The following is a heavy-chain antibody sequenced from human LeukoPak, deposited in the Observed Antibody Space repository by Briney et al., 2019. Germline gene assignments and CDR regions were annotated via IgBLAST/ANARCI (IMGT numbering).Heavy chain of an antibody. CDR2: IYTSGST. J-gene: IGHJ4*02. D-gene: IGHD3-9*01. Sequence: SETLSLTCTVSGGSISSYYWSWIRQPAGKGLEWIGRIYTSGSTNYNPSLKSRVTMSVDTSKNQFSLKLSSVTAADTAVYYCARDRLRGFLTGYSGYFDYWGQGTLVTVSS. V-gene: IGHV4-4*07. CDR3: ARDRLRGFLTGYSGYFDY. CDR1: GGSISSYY.